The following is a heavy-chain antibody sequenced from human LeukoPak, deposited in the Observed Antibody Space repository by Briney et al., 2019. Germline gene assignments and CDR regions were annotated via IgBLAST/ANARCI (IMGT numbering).Heavy chain of an antibody. CDR1: GFTFSHFG. Sequence: PGGSLRLSCAASGFTFSHFGMHWIRQAPGKGLEWVAVIFYNGGNKYYGDSVKGRFTISRDNSKNTHDLQMNSLRAEDTGVYYCARDRGGTYTVGGAFDVWARGFWSPSLQ. D-gene: IGHD1-26*01. CDR3: ARDRGGTYTVGGAFDV. CDR2: IFYNGGNK. V-gene: IGHV3-33*01. J-gene: IGHJ3*01.